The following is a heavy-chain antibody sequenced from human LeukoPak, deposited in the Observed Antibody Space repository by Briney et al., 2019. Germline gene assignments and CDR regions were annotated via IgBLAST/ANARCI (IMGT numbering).Heavy chain of an antibody. D-gene: IGHD6-13*01. Sequence: GGSLRLSCAASGFMFSSYWMTWVRQAPGKGLEWVANIKQAGSENSYVDSVKGRFTISRDNAKNSLYLQMNSLRAEDTAVYYCARGGQGAGTSLNPYYFDYWGQGTLVTVSS. CDR2: IKQAGSEN. CDR3: ARGGQGAGTSLNPYYFDY. V-gene: IGHV3-7*01. CDR1: GFMFSSYW. J-gene: IGHJ4*02.